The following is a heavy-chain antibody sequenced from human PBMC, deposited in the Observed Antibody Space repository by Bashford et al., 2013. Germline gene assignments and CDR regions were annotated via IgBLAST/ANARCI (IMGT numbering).Heavy chain of an antibody. V-gene: IGHV4-34*01. CDR3: GSVTTRIGYYYYGMDV. CDR1: GGSFSGYY. J-gene: IGHJ6*02. D-gene: IGHD4-17*01. Sequence: SETLSLTCAVYGGSFSGYYWSWIRQPPGKGLEWIGEINHSGSTNYNPSLKSRVTISVDTSKNQFSLKLSSVTAADTAVYYCGSVTTRIGYYYYGMDVWGQGTTVTVSS. CDR2: INHSGST.